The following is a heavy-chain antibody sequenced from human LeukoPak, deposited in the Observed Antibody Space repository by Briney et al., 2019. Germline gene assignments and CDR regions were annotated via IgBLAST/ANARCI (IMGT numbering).Heavy chain of an antibody. CDR1: GFTFDEYG. CDR3: ARRMGDNTIAPDY. V-gene: IGHV3-74*01. D-gene: IGHD1-26*01. CDR2: ISSDGSAR. J-gene: IGHJ4*02. Sequence: GGSLRLSCVASGFTFDEYGMAWVRQAPGKGLVWVSRISSDGSARSYADSVKGRVTISRDNAKNTVYLQMNSLRAEDSAVYYCARRMGDNTIAPDYWGQGTLVTVSS.